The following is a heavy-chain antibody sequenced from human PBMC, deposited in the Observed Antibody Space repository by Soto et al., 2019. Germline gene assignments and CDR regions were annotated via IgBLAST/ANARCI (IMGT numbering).Heavy chain of an antibody. V-gene: IGHV3-21*01. CDR1: GFTFSSYS. D-gene: IGHD3-9*01. CDR2: ISSSSSYI. J-gene: IGHJ6*02. CDR3: ARDYDILTGYGVLLQPYYYYGMDV. Sequence: EVQLVESGGGLVKPGGSLRLSCAASGFTFSSYSMNWVRQAPGKGLEWVSSISSSSSYIYYADSVKGRFTISRDNAKNSLYLQMNSLRAEDTAVYYCARDYDILTGYGVLLQPYYYYGMDVWGQGTTVTVSS.